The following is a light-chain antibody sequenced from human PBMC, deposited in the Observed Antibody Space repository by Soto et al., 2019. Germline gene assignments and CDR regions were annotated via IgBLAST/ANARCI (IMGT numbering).Light chain of an antibody. J-gene: IGKJ5*01. CDR2: GAP. CDR1: QSVTSTY. CDR3: QQYGSSPSIT. V-gene: IGKV3-20*01. Sequence: EIVLTQSPGTLSLSPGDRATLSCKASQSVTSTYLAWYRQKPGQAPRLLIHGAPSRVTGIPDRFSGSGSGTDFILTISRLEPEDFAVYYCQQYGSSPSITFGQGTQL.